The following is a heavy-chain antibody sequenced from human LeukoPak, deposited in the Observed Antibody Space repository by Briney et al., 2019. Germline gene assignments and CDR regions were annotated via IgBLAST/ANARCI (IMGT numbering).Heavy chain of an antibody. Sequence: GGSLRLSCAASGFTFSSNAMSWVRQAPGKGLEWVSYISGSGGSTYYADSVKGRFTMSKDSSKNTLYLQMNGLRAEDTAVYYCARDYRSSGWWSGFDYWGQGILVTVSS. J-gene: IGHJ4*02. CDR2: ISGSGGST. CDR3: ARDYRSSGWWSGFDY. D-gene: IGHD6-19*01. V-gene: IGHV3-23*01. CDR1: GFTFSSNA.